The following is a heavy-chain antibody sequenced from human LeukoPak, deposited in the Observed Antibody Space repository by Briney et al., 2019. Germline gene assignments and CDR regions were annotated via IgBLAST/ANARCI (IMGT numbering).Heavy chain of an antibody. CDR1: GFSFSTYA. D-gene: IGHD2-15*01. J-gene: IGHJ6*02. V-gene: IGHV3-23*01. CDR3: AKVGEDCSGGSCFGARGLDV. Sequence: GGSLRLSCAASGFSFSTYAISWVRQAPGKGLEWVSAISGSGGTTHYADSVKGRFIISKDISKNTLYLQMSSLRAEDTAVYYCAKVGEDCSGGSCFGARGLDVWGQGTTVTVSS. CDR2: ISGSGGTT.